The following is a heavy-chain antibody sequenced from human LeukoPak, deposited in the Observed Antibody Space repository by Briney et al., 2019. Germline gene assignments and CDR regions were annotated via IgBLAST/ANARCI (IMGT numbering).Heavy chain of an antibody. CDR2: INAASGDT. CDR1: GYNFINYA. D-gene: IGHD6-19*01. Sequence: ASVKVSCKASGYNFINYALHWVRLAPGQRLEWMGWINAASGDTEYSQNFQGRVTITRDTSASTAYMELSRLRSEDTAVYYCARPGFPHPVAVNPLDYWGQGTLVTVS. V-gene: IGHV1-3*01. CDR3: ARPGFPHPVAVNPLDY. J-gene: IGHJ4*02.